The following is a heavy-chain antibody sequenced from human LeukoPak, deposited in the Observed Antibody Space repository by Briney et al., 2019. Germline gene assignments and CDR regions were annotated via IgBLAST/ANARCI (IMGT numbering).Heavy chain of an antibody. D-gene: IGHD2-8*01. CDR3: ATDPASYCTSSTCDFDY. V-gene: IGHV3-7*01. CDR2: LKQDGTEK. CDR1: GFTFSSYW. J-gene: IGHJ4*02. Sequence: TGGSLRLSCAASGFTFSSYWMSWVRQAPGKGLEWVANLKQDGTEKYYVDSVRGRFTISRDNAQNSLYLQMNNLGAEDTAVYYCATDPASYCTSSTCDFDYWGQGTLVTVSS.